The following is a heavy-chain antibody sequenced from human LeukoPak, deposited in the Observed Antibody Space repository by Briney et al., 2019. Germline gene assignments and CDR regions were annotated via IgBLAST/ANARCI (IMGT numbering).Heavy chain of an antibody. CDR1: GYTLTELS. J-gene: IGHJ4*02. V-gene: IGHV1-69*05. CDR2: IIPIFGTA. CDR3: ARRGEGFNY. Sequence: SVKVSCKVSGYTLTELSMHWVRQAPGKGLEWMGGIIPIFGTANYAQKFQGRVTITTDESTSTAYMELSSLRSEDTAVYYCARRGEGFNYWGQGTLVTVYS. D-gene: IGHD3-10*01.